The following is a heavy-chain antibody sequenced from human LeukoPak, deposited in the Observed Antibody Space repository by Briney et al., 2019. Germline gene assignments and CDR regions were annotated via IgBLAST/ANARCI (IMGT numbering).Heavy chain of an antibody. CDR1: GDTFTSYA. CDR3: ARGGEALGYCSSTSCYTGGWFDP. D-gene: IGHD2-2*02. J-gene: IGHJ5*02. V-gene: IGHV1-8*01. Sequence: ASVKVSCKASGDTFTSYAINWVRQATGQGREWMGWLNPNNGNTGYAQKFQGRVTMTRNTSISTAYMELSSLRSEDTAVYYCARGGEALGYCSSTSCYTGGWFDPWGQGTLVTVSS. CDR2: LNPNNGNT.